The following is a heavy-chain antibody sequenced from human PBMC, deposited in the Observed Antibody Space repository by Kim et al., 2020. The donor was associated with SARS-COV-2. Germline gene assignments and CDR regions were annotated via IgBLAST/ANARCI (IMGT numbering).Heavy chain of an antibody. CDR2: T. J-gene: IGHJ5*02. V-gene: IGHV4-4*07. CDR3: ARETEYNWFDT. Sequence: TNSNPSLKSRVIMSVDTSKNQFARELASVTAADTAVYYWARETEYNWFDTWGQGTLVIVSS.